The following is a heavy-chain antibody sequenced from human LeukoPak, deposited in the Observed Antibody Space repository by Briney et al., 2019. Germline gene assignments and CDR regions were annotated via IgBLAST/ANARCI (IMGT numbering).Heavy chain of an antibody. CDR1: GFTFSSYA. CDR2: ISGSGGST. Sequence: GGSLRLSCAASGFTFSSYAMSWVRQAPGKGLEWVSAISGSGGSTYYADSVKGRFTISRDNPKNTLYLQMNSLRAEDTAVYYCAKAGGPVPAALVDYWGQGTLVTVSS. J-gene: IGHJ4*02. V-gene: IGHV3-23*01. CDR3: AKAGGPVPAALVDY. D-gene: IGHD2-2*01.